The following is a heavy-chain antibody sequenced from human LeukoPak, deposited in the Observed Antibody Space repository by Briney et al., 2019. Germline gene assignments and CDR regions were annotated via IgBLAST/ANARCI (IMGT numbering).Heavy chain of an antibody. D-gene: IGHD5-18*01. J-gene: IGHJ6*02. CDR3: ARAGIQLWLQLDYYYYGMDV. CDR2: ISWNSGSI. Sequence: GGSLRLSCAASGFTFDDYAMHWVRQAPGKGLEWVSGISWNSGSIGYADSVKGRFTISRDNAKNSLYLQMNSLRAEDTAVYYCARAGIQLWLQLDYYYYGMDVWGQGTTVTVSS. V-gene: IGHV3-9*01. CDR1: GFTFDDYA.